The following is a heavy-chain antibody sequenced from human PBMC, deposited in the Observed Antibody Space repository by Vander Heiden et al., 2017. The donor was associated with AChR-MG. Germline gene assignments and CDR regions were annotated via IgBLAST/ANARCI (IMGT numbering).Heavy chain of an antibody. D-gene: IGHD1-7*01. J-gene: IGHJ4*02. CDR2: IDAANAVT. Sequence: QVQLVQSGAEVKKPGASVNISCKASGFTFPGDVIHWVRQAPGQRPEWMGWIDAANAVTKYSQKSQGRVTITRDTSANTVYMKLTSLTSEDTAVYYCARDVTELWGQGTLVTVSA. CDR3: ARDVTEL. V-gene: IGHV1-3*01. CDR1: GFTFPGDV.